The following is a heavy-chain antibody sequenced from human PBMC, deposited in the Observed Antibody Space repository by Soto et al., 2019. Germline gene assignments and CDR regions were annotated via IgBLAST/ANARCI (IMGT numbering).Heavy chain of an antibody. CDR3: ITTYSGTPARPYLDL. CDR1: GASIRSYY. V-gene: IGHV4-59*03. CDR2: VYTSDYT. D-gene: IGHD1-26*01. J-gene: IGHJ4*02. Sequence: PSETLSLTCSVSGASIRSYYWHWIRQPPGKGLEWIGYVYTSDYTRYSSSLKSRVTISVDTSKSQFYLRLNSVTAADTAVYYCITTYSGTPARPYLDLWGQGTPVTVSS.